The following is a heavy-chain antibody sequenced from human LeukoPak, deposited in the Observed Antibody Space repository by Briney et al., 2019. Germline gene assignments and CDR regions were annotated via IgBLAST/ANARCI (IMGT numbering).Heavy chain of an antibody. CDR3: ARRGTTSGLDI. CDR2: ISSSSSYI. J-gene: IGHJ3*02. V-gene: IGHV3-21*01. Sequence: GGSLRLSCAASGFTFSSYSVNWVRQAPGKGLEWVSSISSSSSYIYYADSVKGRFTTSRDNAKNTLYLQMNSLRAEDTAVYYCARRGTTSGLDIWGQGTMVTVSS. D-gene: IGHD4-17*01. CDR1: GFTFSSYS.